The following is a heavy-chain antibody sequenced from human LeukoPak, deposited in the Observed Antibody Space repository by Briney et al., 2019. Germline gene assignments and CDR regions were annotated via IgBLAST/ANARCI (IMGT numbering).Heavy chain of an antibody. V-gene: IGHV1-18*01. J-gene: IGHJ4*02. CDR3: VRDLGELIVATTFDY. D-gene: IGHD5-12*01. CDR2: ISASNGNT. CDR1: GYSFNSYG. Sequence: ASVKVSCTTSGYSFNSYGISWVRQAPGQGLEWMGWISASNGNTKYPQKFQGRLTMTTDSSTSTAYMDLRSLRSDDTAVYYCVRDLGELIVATTFDYWGQGTLVTVSS.